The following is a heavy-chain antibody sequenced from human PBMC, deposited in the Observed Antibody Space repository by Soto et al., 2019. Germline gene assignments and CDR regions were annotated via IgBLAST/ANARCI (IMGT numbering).Heavy chain of an antibody. V-gene: IGHV1-69*13. Sequence: SVKVSCKASGGTFSSYAISWVRQAPGQGLEWMGGIIPIFGTANYAQKFQGSVTITADESTSTAYMELSSLRSEDTAVYYCATTATYYDSKVNPPDAFDIWGQGTMVTVSS. J-gene: IGHJ3*02. CDR2: IIPIFGTA. D-gene: IGHD3-22*01. CDR3: ATTATYYDSKVNPPDAFDI. CDR1: GGTFSSYA.